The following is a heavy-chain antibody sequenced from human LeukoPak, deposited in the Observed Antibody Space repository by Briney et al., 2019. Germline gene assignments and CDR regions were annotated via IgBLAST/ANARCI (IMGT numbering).Heavy chain of an antibody. V-gene: IGHV1-69*13. J-gene: IGHJ3*02. Sequence: ASVKVSCTASGGTFSSYAISWVRQAPGQGLEWMGGIIPIFGTANYAQKFQGRVTITADESTSTAYMELSSLRSEDTAVYYCAVSDCSGGSCYSLLNAFDIWGQGTMVTVSS. CDR1: GGTFSSYA. CDR2: IIPIFGTA. CDR3: AVSDCSGGSCYSLLNAFDI. D-gene: IGHD2-15*01.